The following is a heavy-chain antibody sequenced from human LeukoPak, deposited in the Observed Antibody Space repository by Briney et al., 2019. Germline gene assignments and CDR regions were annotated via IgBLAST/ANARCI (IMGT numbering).Heavy chain of an antibody. Sequence: ASETLSLTCTVYGGSFSGYYWSWTRQPPGKGLEWIGEINHSGSTNYNPSLKSRVTISVDTSKNQFSLKLSSVTAADTAVYYCARESIAARPWYFDYWGQGTLVTVSS. J-gene: IGHJ4*02. CDR2: INHSGST. CDR1: GGSFSGYY. CDR3: ARESIAARPWYFDY. D-gene: IGHD6-6*01. V-gene: IGHV4-34*01.